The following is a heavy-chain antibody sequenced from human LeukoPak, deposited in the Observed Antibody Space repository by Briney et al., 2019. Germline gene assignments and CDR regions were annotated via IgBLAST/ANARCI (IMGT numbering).Heavy chain of an antibody. CDR2: IYYSGST. CDR3: ARGGITMVRGVIPQIDY. V-gene: IGHV4-30-4*08. J-gene: IGHJ4*02. CDR1: GGSISSGDYY. D-gene: IGHD3-10*01. Sequence: SQTLSLTCTVSGGSISSGDYYWSWIRQPPGEGHEWLGYIYYSGSTYYNPSLKSHVTISVDTSKNQLSLKLSSVTAADTAVYYCARGGITMVRGVIPQIDYWGQGTLVTVSS.